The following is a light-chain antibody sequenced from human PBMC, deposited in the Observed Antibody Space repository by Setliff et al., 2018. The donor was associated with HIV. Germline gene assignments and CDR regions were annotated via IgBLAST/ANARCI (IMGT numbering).Light chain of an antibody. CDR1: QNIDNY. J-gene: IGKJ1*01. CDR2: VTS. V-gene: IGKV1-39*01. CDR3: QQSYNTPRT. Sequence: DIQMTQSPSSLSASVGDRVTITCRASQNIDNYLNWYQQKPGKAPKLLIYVTSSLQTGVPSRFRGGGSGTDFTLAITSLQPEDFATYYCQQSYNTPRTFGQGTKVDIK.